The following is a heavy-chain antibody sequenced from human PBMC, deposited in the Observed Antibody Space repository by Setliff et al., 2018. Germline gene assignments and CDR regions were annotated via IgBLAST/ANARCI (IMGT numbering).Heavy chain of an antibody. CDR1: GVSISSHY. Sequence: PSETLSLTCNVSGVSISSHYWSWIRQPPGKGLESIGYIQKSGDTNSNPSLRSRLTMSVDTSKSQFSLNLTSVTAADTAVYFCARAVDSSGYFPYWYFDLWGRGALVTVSS. J-gene: IGHJ2*01. CDR2: IQKSGDT. CDR3: ARAVDSSGYFPYWYFDL. D-gene: IGHD3-22*01. V-gene: IGHV4-59*11.